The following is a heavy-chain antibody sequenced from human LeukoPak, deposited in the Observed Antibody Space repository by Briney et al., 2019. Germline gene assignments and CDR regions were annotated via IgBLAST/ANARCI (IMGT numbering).Heavy chain of an antibody. CDR1: SGSLRENY. CDR3: ARLQFLSGGYYAFDS. Sequence: SETLSLTCTVSSGSLRENYWSWIRQSPGKGLEWIAEINHSGSTNYNPSLKSRVTISADTSKNQFSLRLSSVTAADTAVYYCARLQFLSGGYYAFDSWGQGSQVSVSS. CDR2: INHSGST. J-gene: IGHJ4*02. D-gene: IGHD3-3*01. V-gene: IGHV4-34*01.